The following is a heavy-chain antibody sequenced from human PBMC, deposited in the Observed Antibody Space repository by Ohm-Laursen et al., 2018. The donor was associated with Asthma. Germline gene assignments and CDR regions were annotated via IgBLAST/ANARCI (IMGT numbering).Heavy chain of an antibody. CDR1: GFTFSTYW. J-gene: IGHJ5*02. V-gene: IGHV3-74*01. D-gene: IGHD1-14*01. Sequence: SLRLSCSASGFTFSTYWMHWVRQAPGKGLVWVSRVYGDGSNTTYADSVRGRFTISRDNAKNTLYLQMSSLRAEDTAVYYCARETGNWFDPWGQGTLVTVSS. CDR3: ARETGNWFDP. CDR2: VYGDGSNT.